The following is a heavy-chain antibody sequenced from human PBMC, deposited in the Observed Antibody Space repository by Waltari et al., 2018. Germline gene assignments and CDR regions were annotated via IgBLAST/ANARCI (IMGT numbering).Heavy chain of an antibody. Sequence: AASGFTFSSYAMHWVRQAPGKGLEWVAVISYDGSNKYYADSVKGRFTISRDNSKNTLYLQMNSLRAEDTAVYYCARDEDQLERRTVGGMDVWGQGTTVTVSS. D-gene: IGHD1-1*01. V-gene: IGHV3-30-3*01. J-gene: IGHJ6*02. CDR1: GFTFSSYA. CDR2: ISYDGSNK. CDR3: ARDEDQLERRTVGGMDV.